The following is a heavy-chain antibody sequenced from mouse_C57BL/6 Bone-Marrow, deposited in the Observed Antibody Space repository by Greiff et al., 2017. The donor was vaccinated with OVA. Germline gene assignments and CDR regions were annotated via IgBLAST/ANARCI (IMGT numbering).Heavy chain of an antibody. CDR3: VREYYGTPMDY. D-gene: IGHD1-1*01. CDR1: GYTFTSYW. CDR2: IDPSDSYT. Sequence: VQLQQPGAELVRPGTSVKLSCKASGYTFTSYWMHWVKQRPGQGLEWIGVIDPSDSYTNYNQKFKGKATLTVDTSSSTAYMQLSSLTSEDSAVYYCVREYYGTPMDYWGQGTSVTVSS. J-gene: IGHJ4*01. V-gene: IGHV1-59*01.